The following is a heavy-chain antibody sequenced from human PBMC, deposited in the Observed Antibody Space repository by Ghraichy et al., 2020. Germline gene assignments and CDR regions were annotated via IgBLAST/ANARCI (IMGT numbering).Heavy chain of an antibody. D-gene: IGHD4/OR15-4a*01. CDR3: ARNSTDMLTMGRGDFDS. J-gene: IGHJ4*02. V-gene: IGHV4-39*02. Sequence: SQNLSLTCTVSGGSISGSNYYWGWIRQPPGKGLGWIGSIYYSGSTYYNPSLKSRVTISVDTSRNHFSLKVNSVTAADTAVYYCARNSTDMLTMGRGDFDSGGQGTLVTVSS. CDR2: IYYSGST. CDR1: GGSISGSNYY.